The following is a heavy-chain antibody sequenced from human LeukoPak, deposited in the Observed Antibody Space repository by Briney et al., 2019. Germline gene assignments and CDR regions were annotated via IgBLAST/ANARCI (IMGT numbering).Heavy chain of an antibody. J-gene: IGHJ4*02. CDR2: IYYSGST. D-gene: IGHD6-19*01. V-gene: IGHV4-59*12. Sequence: SETLSLTCTVSGGSISSYYWSWIRQPPGKGLEWIGYIYYSGSTNYNPSLKSRVTISVDTSKNQFSLKLSSVTAADTAVYYCARALGVAVAGGYFDYWGQGTLVTVSS. CDR3: ARALGVAVAGGYFDY. CDR1: GGSISSYY.